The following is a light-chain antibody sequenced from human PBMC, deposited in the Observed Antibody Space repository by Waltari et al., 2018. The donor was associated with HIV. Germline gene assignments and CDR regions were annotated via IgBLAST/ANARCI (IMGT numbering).Light chain of an antibody. CDR2: GAS. Sequence: EIVLPQSPATMSVSQGDGATLSCRASQTVTIDLAWYQQKPGQAPRLLFYGASTRATGIPIRFSGSGSGTDFTLTISSLQSEDLAVYYCQQYADWPFTFGGGTKVEI. J-gene: IGKJ4*01. CDR1: QTVTID. V-gene: IGKV3D-15*01. CDR3: QQYADWPFT.